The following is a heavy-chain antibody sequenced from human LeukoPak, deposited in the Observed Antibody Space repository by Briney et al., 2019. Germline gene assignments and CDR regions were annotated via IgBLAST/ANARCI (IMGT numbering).Heavy chain of an antibody. CDR1: GGSFSGDY. Sequence: PSETLSLTCAVYGGSFSGDYWGWIRQPPGGGRECIGEINHSGSTNYNPSLKSRVTISVDTSKNQFSLKLSSVTAADTAVYYCARGRGFRTGFVGRGFDPWGQGTLVTVSS. CDR3: ARGRGFRTGFVGRGFDP. J-gene: IGHJ5*02. CDR2: INHSGST. V-gene: IGHV4-34*01. D-gene: IGHD3/OR15-3a*01.